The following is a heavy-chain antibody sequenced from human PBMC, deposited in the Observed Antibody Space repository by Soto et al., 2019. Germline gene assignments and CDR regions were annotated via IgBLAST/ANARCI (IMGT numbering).Heavy chain of an antibody. CDR1: GYTFTTYG. Sequence: QVQLVQSGAEVRKPGASVKVSCKASGYTFTTYGISWVRQAPGQGLEWMGWISGYNGHTKYAQKFQGRVTMTTDTSTSTVYMDRRSLRSDDTAVYYCAREGEMPYYYYGLGVWGQGTTVTVSS. J-gene: IGHJ6*02. V-gene: IGHV1-18*01. CDR2: ISGYNGHT. D-gene: IGHD3-16*01. CDR3: AREGEMPYYYYGLGV.